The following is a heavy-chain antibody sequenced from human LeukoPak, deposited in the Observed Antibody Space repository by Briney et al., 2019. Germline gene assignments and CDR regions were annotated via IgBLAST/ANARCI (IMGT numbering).Heavy chain of an antibody. J-gene: IGHJ6*02. CDR3: ARGSYYDFWSGYYETNYYGMDV. D-gene: IGHD3-3*01. V-gene: IGHV4-39*01. Sequence: PSETLSLTCTVSGDSISSSSFYWGWIRQPPGKGLEWIGSIYYSGTTYYNPSLKSRVTISVDTSKDQFSLKLSSVTAADTAVYYCARGSYYDFWSGYYETNYYGMDVWGQGTTATVSS. CDR2: IYYSGTT. CDR1: GDSISSSSFY.